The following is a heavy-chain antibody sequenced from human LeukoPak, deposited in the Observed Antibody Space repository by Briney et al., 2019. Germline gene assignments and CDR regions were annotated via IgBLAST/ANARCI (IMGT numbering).Heavy chain of an antibody. V-gene: IGHV1-69*05. D-gene: IGHD6-19*01. CDR1: GGTFSSYA. CDR2: IIPIFGTA. Sequence: ASVKVSCKASGGTFSSYAISWVRQAPGQGLEWMGRIIPIFGTANYAQKFQGRVTITTDESTSTAYMELSRLRSEDTAVYYCASGGHSGCYYFDYWGQGTLVTVSS. CDR3: ASGGHSGCYYFDY. J-gene: IGHJ4*02.